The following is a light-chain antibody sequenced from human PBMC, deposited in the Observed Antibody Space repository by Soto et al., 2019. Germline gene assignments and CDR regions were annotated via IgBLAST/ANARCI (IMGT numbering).Light chain of an antibody. V-gene: IGKV1-9*01. CDR3: QQLNTYPIT. CDR1: QGISSY. CDR2: AAS. J-gene: IGKJ5*01. Sequence: DLQLTQSPSFLSASVGDRVTITCRASQGISSYLAWYQQKPGKAPKLLIFAASTLRGGVPPRFSGSGSGSEFTLTISSLQPEDFATYYCQQLNTYPITFGQGTRLEIK.